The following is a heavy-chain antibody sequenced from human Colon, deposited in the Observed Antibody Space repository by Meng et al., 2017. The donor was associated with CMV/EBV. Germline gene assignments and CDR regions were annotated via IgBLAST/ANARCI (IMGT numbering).Heavy chain of an antibody. CDR3: ARVSQRNNRNDPGRGMDV. Sequence: GESLKISCAASGFTFNDYAIYWVRQAPGKGLECVAVISSDGRSKYYADSVQGRFTISRDNSKDTLFLQMNSLRGGDTAVYYCARVSQRNNRNDPGRGMDVWGRGTTVTVSS. D-gene: IGHD1-1*01. V-gene: IGHV3-30*04. CDR2: ISSDGRSK. CDR1: GFTFNDYA. J-gene: IGHJ6*02.